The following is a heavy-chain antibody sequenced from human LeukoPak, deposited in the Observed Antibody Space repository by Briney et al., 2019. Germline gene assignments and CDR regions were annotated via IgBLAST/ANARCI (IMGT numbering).Heavy chain of an antibody. CDR2: ISAYNSNT. CDR3: ARESVDTAMGFGFDY. Sequence: APVKVSCKASGYTFTSYGISWVRQAPGQGLEWMGWISAYNSNTNYAQKLQGRVTMTTDTSTSTAYMELRSLRSDDTAVYYCARESVDTAMGFGFDYWGQGTLVTVSS. D-gene: IGHD5-18*01. J-gene: IGHJ4*02. V-gene: IGHV1-18*01. CDR1: GYTFTSYG.